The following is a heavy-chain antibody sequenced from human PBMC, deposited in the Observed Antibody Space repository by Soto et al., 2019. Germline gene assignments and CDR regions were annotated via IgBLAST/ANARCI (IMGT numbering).Heavy chain of an antibody. CDR1: GFTFSRFW. CDR3: ARAYYDHLWGSYRFDY. D-gene: IGHD3-16*02. J-gene: IGHJ4*02. CDR2: IKEDGNVK. Sequence: EVQLVESGGGLVQPGGSLRVSCAASGFTFSRFWLSWVRQAPGKGLEWVANIKEDGNVKYYVDAVRGRFTLSRDNAKNSLYLQMDSLRAEDTAVYYCARAYYDHLWGSYRFDYWGQGTLVTVSS. V-gene: IGHV3-7*01.